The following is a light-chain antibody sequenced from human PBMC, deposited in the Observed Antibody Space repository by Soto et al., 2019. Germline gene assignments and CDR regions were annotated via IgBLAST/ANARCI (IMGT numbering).Light chain of an antibody. CDR1: TSNIGSDT. CDR2: RNT. V-gene: IGLV1-44*01. Sequence: HSVLTQPPSASGTPGQRVTISCSGSTSNIGSDTVNWYQQLPGTAPKLLIYRNTQRPSGVPDRFSGSKSGASASLAISGLQSEDEADYYCASWDDSLDVVVFGGGTKLTVL. CDR3: ASWDDSLDVVV. J-gene: IGLJ2*01.